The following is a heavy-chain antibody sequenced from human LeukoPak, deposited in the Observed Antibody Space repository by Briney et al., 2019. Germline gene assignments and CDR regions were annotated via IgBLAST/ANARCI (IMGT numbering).Heavy chain of an antibody. V-gene: IGHV3-7*01. CDR1: GFTFSSYW. CDR3: AREISSWYGTEGRFDT. CDR2: IKQDGIEK. J-gene: IGHJ5*02. D-gene: IGHD6-13*01. Sequence: GGSLRLSCAASGFTFSSYWMTWVRQAPGKGLEWVANIKQDGIEKYYVDSVRGRFTISRDSAKNSLYLQMNSLRAEDSAVYYCAREISSWYGTEGRFDTWGQGTLVTVSS.